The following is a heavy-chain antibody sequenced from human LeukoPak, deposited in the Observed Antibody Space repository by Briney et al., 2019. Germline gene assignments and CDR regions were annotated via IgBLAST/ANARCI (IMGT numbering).Heavy chain of an antibody. CDR3: ARGGSSGLRGNWFDP. CDR1: GYTFTSYD. V-gene: IGHV1-8*01. CDR2: MNPNSGNT. J-gene: IGHJ5*02. D-gene: IGHD3-22*01. Sequence: ASVKVSCKASGYTFTSYDINWVRQATGQGLEWMGWMNPNSGNTGYAQKFQGRVTMTRDTSTSTVYMELSSLRSEDTAVYYCARGGSSGLRGNWFDPWGQGTLVTVSS.